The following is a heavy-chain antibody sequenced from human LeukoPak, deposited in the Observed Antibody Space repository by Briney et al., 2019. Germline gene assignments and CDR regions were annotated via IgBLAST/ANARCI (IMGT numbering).Heavy chain of an antibody. CDR2: IYTSGST. V-gene: IGHV4-4*07. CDR3: VRGGYDHDDY. D-gene: IGHD5-12*01. J-gene: IGHJ4*02. Sequence: SETLSLTCTVSGGSISSYYWSWIRQPAGKRLEWIGRIYTSGSTNYNPSLKSRVTMSVDTSKNQFSLKLSSVIAADTAVYYCVRGGYDHDDYWGQGTLVTVSS. CDR1: GGSISSYY.